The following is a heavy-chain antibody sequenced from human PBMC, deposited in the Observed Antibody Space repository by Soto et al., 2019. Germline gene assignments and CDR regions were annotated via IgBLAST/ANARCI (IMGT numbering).Heavy chain of an antibody. V-gene: IGHV4-30-2*05. Sequence: LSLGSAFSGGSTSSGGHSWRWILQPPGKGVEWTGDISHSGSTYYNLSLKRRVTISVDTSKNQFSLKLSSVTAADTAVYYCARSIDYWGQGTQVTVS. CDR2: ISHSGST. CDR1: GGSTSSGGHS. CDR3: ARSIDY. J-gene: IGHJ4*02.